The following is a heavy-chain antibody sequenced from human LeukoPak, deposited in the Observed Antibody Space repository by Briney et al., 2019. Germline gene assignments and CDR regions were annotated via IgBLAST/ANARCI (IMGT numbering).Heavy chain of an antibody. CDR2: ISGSGGST. CDR3: AKDLLAYCGGDCP. D-gene: IGHD2-21*02. Sequence: GGFLRLSCAASGFTFSSYAMSWVRQAPGKGLEWVSAISGSGGSTYYADSAKGRFTISRDNSKNTLYLQMNSLRAEDTAVYYCAKDLLAYCGGDCPWGQGTLVTVSS. CDR1: GFTFSSYA. J-gene: IGHJ5*02. V-gene: IGHV3-23*01.